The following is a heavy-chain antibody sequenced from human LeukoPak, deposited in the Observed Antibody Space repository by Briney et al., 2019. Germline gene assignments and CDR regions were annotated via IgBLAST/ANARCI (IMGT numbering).Heavy chain of an antibody. D-gene: IGHD2-15*01. V-gene: IGHV4-59*01. CDR3: ARSGLNRFDY. CDR2: IYYSGST. CDR1: GGSISSYY. Sequence: SETLSLTCTVSGGSISSYYWSWIRQPPGKGLEWIGYIYYSGSTNYNPSLKSRVTISVDTSKNQFSLKLSSVTAADTAVYYCARSGLNRFDYWGQGTLVTVSS. J-gene: IGHJ4*02.